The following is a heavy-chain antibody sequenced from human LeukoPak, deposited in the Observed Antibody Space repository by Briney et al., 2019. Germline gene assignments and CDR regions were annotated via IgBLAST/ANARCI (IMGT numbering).Heavy chain of an antibody. V-gene: IGHV3-48*02. Sequence: GGSLKLSCEASGFPFGSYVMSWVRQAPGKGLEWIAYINHNAEMIFYPDFVKGRFTISRDNAKNSLYLQMNALRYEDTAIYYCARDHDWAFDLWGQGTLVTVSS. D-gene: IGHD3-9*01. J-gene: IGHJ4*02. CDR3: ARDHDWAFDL. CDR1: GFPFGSYV. CDR2: INHNAEMI.